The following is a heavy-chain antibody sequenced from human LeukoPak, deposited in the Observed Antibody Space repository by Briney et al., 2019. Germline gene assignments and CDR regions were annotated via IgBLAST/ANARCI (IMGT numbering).Heavy chain of an antibody. V-gene: IGHV3-7*01. D-gene: IGHD6-19*01. CDR2: IKQDGSQK. CDR3: ASGLGWLVDN. J-gene: IGHJ4*02. Sequence: PGGSLRLSCAASEFTLSSYWMSWVRQAPGKGREWVANIKQDGSQKYYVDSVKGRFTISRDNAKNSLYLQMNSLRAEDTAVYYCASGLGWLVDNWGQGTLVTVSS. CDR1: EFTLSSYW.